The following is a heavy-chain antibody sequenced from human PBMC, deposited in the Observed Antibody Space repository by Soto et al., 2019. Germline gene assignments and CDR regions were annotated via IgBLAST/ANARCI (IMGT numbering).Heavy chain of an antibody. J-gene: IGHJ4*02. CDR2: SSATGAGT. D-gene: IGHD1-7*01. V-gene: IGHV3-23*01. Sequence: EVQLLESGGGLVQPGGSLRLSCAASGFTFSSYGMTWVRQAPGKGLEWVSFSSATGAGTYYADSVKGRFTISRDNSKNTLYLQMTSLRADDTAVYYCAKDPRAGGNYGFYSDFWGQGALVIVS. CDR3: AKDPRAGGNYGFYSDF. CDR1: GFTFSSYG.